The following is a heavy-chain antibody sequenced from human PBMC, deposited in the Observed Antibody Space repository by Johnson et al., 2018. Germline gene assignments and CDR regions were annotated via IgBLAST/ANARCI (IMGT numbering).Heavy chain of an antibody. CDR2: IWYDGRNT. Sequence: QVQLVESGGGVVQHGRSLGLSCAASGFTFSSYGLHWVRQAPGKGLEWVAVIWYDGRNTYYADSVKGRFPLSRDNSKNTQYLQMNSLRAEDTAVYYCARDTFGGFDYYYYGMDVWGQGTTVTVSS. J-gene: IGHJ6*02. CDR1: GFTFSSYG. CDR3: ARDTFGGFDYYYYGMDV. V-gene: IGHV3-33*01. D-gene: IGHD3-10*01.